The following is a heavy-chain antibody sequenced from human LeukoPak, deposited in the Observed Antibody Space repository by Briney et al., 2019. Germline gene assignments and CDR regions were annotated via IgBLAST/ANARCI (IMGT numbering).Heavy chain of an antibody. D-gene: IGHD3-10*01. CDR1: GYSFSSHW. Sequence: GESLKISCKASGYSFSSHWIGWVRQMPGKGLEWMGIIYPGDSDTRYSPSFQDQVTISADKSISTAYLQWSSLKASDTAMYYCAKPAPLSGEFDYWGQGTLVTVSS. V-gene: IGHV5-51*01. J-gene: IGHJ4*02. CDR2: IYPGDSDT. CDR3: AKPAPLSGEFDY.